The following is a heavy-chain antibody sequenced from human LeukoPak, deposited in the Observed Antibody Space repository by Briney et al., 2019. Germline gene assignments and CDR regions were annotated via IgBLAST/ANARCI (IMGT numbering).Heavy chain of an antibody. V-gene: IGHV3-49*03. J-gene: IGHJ4*02. D-gene: IGHD4-11*01. CDR3: TRGDYSNYDY. CDR2: IRNRPNGGTT. CDR1: GFTFGDYA. Sequence: GRSLRLSCTASGFTFGDYAMSWFGQAPGKGLEWVGFIRNRPNGGTTEYAASVKGRFTISRDDSKSIAYLQMNSLKIEDTAVYYCTRGDYSNYDYWGQGTLVTVSS.